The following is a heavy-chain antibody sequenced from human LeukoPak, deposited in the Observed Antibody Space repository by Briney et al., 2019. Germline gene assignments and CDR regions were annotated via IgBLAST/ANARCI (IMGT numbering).Heavy chain of an antibody. CDR1: GYTFTSNY. J-gene: IGHJ4*02. D-gene: IGHD3-3*01. CDR2: INPNSGGT. CDR3: ARENRSDSSFPFTIFGVVGFFDY. Sequence: ASVKVSCKAFGYTFTSNYMHWVRQAPGQGLEWMGWINPNSGGTNYAQKFQGRVTMTRDTSISTAYMELSRLRSDDTAVYYCARENRSDSSFPFTIFGVVGFFDYWGQGTLVTVSS. V-gene: IGHV1-2*02.